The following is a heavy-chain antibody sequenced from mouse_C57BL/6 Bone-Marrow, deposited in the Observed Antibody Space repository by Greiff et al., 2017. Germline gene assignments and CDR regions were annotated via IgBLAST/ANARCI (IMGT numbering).Heavy chain of an antibody. V-gene: IGHV1-9*01. CDR2: IFPGSGST. Sequence: QVQLQQSGAELMKPGASVKLSCKATGYTFTGYWIEWVKQRPGHGLEWIGEIFPGSGSTNYNEKFKGKATFTADTSSNTAYMQLSRLTTEDSAIYYGARRYYYGSSFAYWGQGTLVTVSA. CDR1: GYTFTGYW. D-gene: IGHD1-1*01. CDR3: ARRYYYGSSFAY. J-gene: IGHJ3*01.